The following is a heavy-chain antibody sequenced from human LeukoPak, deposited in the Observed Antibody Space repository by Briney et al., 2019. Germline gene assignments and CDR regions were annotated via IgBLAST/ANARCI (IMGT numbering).Heavy chain of an antibody. D-gene: IGHD6-13*01. Sequence: ASVKVSCKASGYTFTSYGISWVRQAPGQGLEWMGWISAYNGNTNYAQKLQGRVTMTTDTSTSTAYMELRSLRSDDTAVYYCARDEDSSSWYGGSRFDPWGQGTLVTVSS. CDR3: ARDEDSSSWYGGSRFDP. CDR1: GYTFTSYG. V-gene: IGHV1-18*01. CDR2: ISAYNGNT. J-gene: IGHJ5*02.